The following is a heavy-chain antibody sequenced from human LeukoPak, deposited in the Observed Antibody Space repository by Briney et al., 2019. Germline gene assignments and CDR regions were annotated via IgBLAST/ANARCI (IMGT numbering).Heavy chain of an antibody. CDR2: TYYRSKWYN. V-gene: IGHV6-1*01. J-gene: IGHJ5*02. Sequence: SQTLSLTCAISGDSVSSNSAAWNWIRQSPSRGLEWLGRTYYRSKWYNDYAVSVKSRITINPDTSKNQSSLQLNSVTPEDTAVYYCARTKNDYGGNSNWFDPWGQGTLVTVSS. D-gene: IGHD4-23*01. CDR3: ARTKNDYGGNSNWFDP. CDR1: GDSVSSNSAA.